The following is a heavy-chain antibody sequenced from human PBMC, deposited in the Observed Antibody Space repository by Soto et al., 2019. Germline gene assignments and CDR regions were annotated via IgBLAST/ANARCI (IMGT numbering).Heavy chain of an antibody. Sequence: PSETLSLTCTVSGGSISSGDYYWSWIRQPPGKGLEWIGYIYYSGSTYYNPSLKSRVTISVDTSKNQFSLELSSVTAADTAVYYCARVQDGSEYYGMDVWGQGTTVTVSS. CDR2: IYYSGST. CDR3: ARVQDGSEYYGMDV. D-gene: IGHD3-10*01. CDR1: GGSISSGDYY. J-gene: IGHJ6*02. V-gene: IGHV4-30-4*01.